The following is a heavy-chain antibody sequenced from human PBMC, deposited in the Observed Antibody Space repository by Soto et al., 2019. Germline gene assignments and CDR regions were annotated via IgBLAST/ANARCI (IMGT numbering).Heavy chain of an antibody. Sequence: GGSLRLSCAASGFTFDDYAMHWVRQAPGKGLEWVSGISWNSGSIGYADSVKGRFTISRDNAKNSLYLQMNSLRAEDTALYYCALQVGELSLVSFDYWGQGTLVTVSS. V-gene: IGHV3-9*01. J-gene: IGHJ4*02. D-gene: IGHD3-16*02. CDR3: ALQVGELSLVSFDY. CDR1: GFTFDDYA. CDR2: ISWNSGSI.